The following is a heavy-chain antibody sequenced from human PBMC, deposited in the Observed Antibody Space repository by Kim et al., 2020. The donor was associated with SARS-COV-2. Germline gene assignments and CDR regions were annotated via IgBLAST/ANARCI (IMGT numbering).Heavy chain of an antibody. Sequence: SETLSLTCTVSGGSISSSSYYWGWIRQPPGKGLEWIGSIYYSGSTYYNPSLKSRVTISVDTSKNQFSLKLSAVTAADTAVYYCESDPFITMIVVAQGYYYGMDVWGQGTTVTVSS. CDR3: ESDPFITMIVVAQGYYYGMDV. D-gene: IGHD3-22*01. V-gene: IGHV4-39*01. CDR2: IYYSGST. J-gene: IGHJ6*02. CDR1: GGSISSSSYY.